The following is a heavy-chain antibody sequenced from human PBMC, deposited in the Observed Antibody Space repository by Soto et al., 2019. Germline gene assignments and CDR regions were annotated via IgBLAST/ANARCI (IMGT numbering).Heavy chain of an antibody. CDR3: VRDVASPGISGSWGAFDI. CDR2: IFSNGNT. J-gene: IGHJ3*02. D-gene: IGHD1-20*01. Sequence: QVQLQQSGPGLVKPSETLSLMCTVSGGSINNYFWTWIRQPPGKGLEWIGRIFSNGNTVNNPSLKSRITMSVDPSKSQFSLKLTSMTAADTAMYYCVRDVASPGISGSWGAFDIWGRGTMVTVSS. CDR1: GGSINNYF. V-gene: IGHV4-4*07.